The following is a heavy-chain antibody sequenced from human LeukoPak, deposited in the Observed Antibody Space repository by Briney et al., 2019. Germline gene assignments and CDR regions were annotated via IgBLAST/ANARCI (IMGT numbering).Heavy chain of an antibody. V-gene: IGHV4-59*01. Sequence: SETLSLTCTVSGGSISSYYWSWIRQPPGKGPEWIGYIYYSGSTNYNPSLKSRVTIPVDTSKNQFSLKLSSVTAADTAVYYCARGARYSGYEGPYFDYWGQGTLVTVSS. J-gene: IGHJ4*02. CDR2: IYYSGST. D-gene: IGHD5-12*01. CDR3: ARGARYSGYEGPYFDY. CDR1: GGSISSYY.